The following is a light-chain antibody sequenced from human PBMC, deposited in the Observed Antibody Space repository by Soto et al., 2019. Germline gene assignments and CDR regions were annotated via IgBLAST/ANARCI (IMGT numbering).Light chain of an antibody. V-gene: IGLV2-14*01. CDR3: SSYTSSSTLLYV. J-gene: IGLJ1*01. CDR1: SSDVGGYNY. Sequence: QSALTQPASVSGSPGQSIPISCTGTSSDVGGYNYVSWYQQHPGKAPKIMIYDVSNRPSGFSNRFSGSKSGNTASLTISGLQAEDEADYCSSYTSSSTLLYVFGNGTKLTVL. CDR2: DVS.